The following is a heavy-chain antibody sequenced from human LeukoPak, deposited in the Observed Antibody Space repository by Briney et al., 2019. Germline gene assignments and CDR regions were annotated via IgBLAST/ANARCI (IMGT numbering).Heavy chain of an antibody. D-gene: IGHD3-22*01. CDR2: IYYSGST. Sequence: SETLSLTCTVSGGSISSYYWSWIRQPPGKGLEWIGYIYYSGSTYYNPSLKSRVTISVDTSKNQFSLKLSSVTAADTAVYYCARGGGYYYDSSGPSFDYWGQGTLVTVSS. V-gene: IGHV4-59*12. J-gene: IGHJ4*02. CDR3: ARGGGYYYDSSGPSFDY. CDR1: GGSISSYY.